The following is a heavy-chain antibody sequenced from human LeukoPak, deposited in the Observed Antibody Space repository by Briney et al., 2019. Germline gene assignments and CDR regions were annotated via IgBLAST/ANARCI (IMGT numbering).Heavy chain of an antibody. D-gene: IGHD3-22*01. CDR1: GYTFTGYY. Sequence: ASVKVSCKASGYTFTGYYMHWVRQAPGQGLEWMGRINPNSGGTNYAQKFQGRVTMTRDTSIGTAYMELSRLRSDDTAVYYCARSLYSSGYGSRYFDYWGQGTLVTVSS. CDR3: ARSLYSSGYGSRYFDY. CDR2: INPNSGGT. V-gene: IGHV1-2*06. J-gene: IGHJ4*02.